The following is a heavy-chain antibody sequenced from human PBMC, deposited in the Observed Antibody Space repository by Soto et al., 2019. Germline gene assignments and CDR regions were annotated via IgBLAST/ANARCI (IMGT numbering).Heavy chain of an antibody. D-gene: IGHD3-3*02. V-gene: IGHV4-59*12. CDR1: GGSMSSYY. Sequence: SETLSLTCTVSGGSMSSYYWTWIRQPPGKGLEWIGFIHYGGGTVYNPALRSRVTVTVETSKNHFSLKVTSETAADTAVYYCAACHFRSGPRTDTRLDYWGQGTLVTVS. J-gene: IGHJ4*02. CDR2: IHYGGGT. CDR3: AACHFRSGPRTDTRLDY.